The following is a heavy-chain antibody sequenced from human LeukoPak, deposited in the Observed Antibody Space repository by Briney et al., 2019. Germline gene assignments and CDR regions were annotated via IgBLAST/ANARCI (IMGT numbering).Heavy chain of an antibody. CDR3: ARLGRVTGWYSEY. J-gene: IGHJ4*02. CDR1: GFTFKTYG. CDR2: ISADGSSA. Sequence: GGSLRLSCAASGFTFKTYGMHWVRQAPGNGLVWVSRISADGSSAKYADSVKGRFTISRDNAKSTLYLHLNSLTAEDTAVYYCARLGRVTGWYSEYWGQGNLVTVSA. V-gene: IGHV3-74*01. D-gene: IGHD6-19*01.